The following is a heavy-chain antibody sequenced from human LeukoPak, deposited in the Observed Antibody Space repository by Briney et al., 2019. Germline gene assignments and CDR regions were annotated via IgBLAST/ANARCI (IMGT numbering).Heavy chain of an antibody. CDR2: ISSGGST. V-gene: IGHV3-23*01. CDR1: GFTFNNYA. Sequence: GGSLRLSCAAAGFTFNNYAMSWVRQAPGKGLKWVSGISSGGSTYYADSVKGRFTISRDNSKNTLYLQMNSLRAEDTAVYYCARNGGNFDYDYWGQGVLVTVSS. J-gene: IGHJ4*02. D-gene: IGHD4-23*01. CDR3: ARNGGNFDYDY.